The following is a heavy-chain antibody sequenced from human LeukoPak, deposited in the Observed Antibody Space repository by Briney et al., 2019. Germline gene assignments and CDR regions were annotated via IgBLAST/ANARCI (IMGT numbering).Heavy chain of an antibody. CDR3: AKANWVSNADAVW. CDR2: ISGSGAYT. Sequence: GGSLRLSCAASGFTFSSYAMSWVRQAPGKGLEWVSTISGSGAYTYYADSVKGRFTLSRDDSRNTVYLQLNNLRVEDTAIYYCAKANWVSNADAVWWGQGTQVTVSS. V-gene: IGHV3-23*01. CDR1: GFTFSSYA. J-gene: IGHJ4*02. D-gene: IGHD1-1*01.